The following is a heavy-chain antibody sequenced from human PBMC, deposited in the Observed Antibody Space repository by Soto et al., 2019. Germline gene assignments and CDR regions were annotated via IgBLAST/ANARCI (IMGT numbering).Heavy chain of an antibody. CDR1: GFSFMSYA. V-gene: IGHV3-30-3*01. J-gene: IGHJ4*02. CDR2: ISYDGTNK. D-gene: IGHD3-22*01. CDR3: AKDLSTSSGYYPDY. Sequence: QVQVVESGGGVVQPGRSLRLSCAASGFSFMSYAMHWSRQAPGKGLEWVAAISYDGTNKFYADSVKARFTISRDNSKNTLSLEMNSLRAEGTALYYCAKDLSTSSGYYPDYWGQGTLVTVSS.